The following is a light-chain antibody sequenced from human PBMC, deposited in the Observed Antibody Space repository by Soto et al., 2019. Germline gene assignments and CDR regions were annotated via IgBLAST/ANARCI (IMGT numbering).Light chain of an antibody. CDR1: QSVSSSY. J-gene: IGKJ3*01. CDR2: GAS. Sequence: EIVLTQSPGTLSLSPGERATLSCRASQSVSSSYLAWYQQKPGQAPRLLIYGASSRATGIPDRFSGSGSGTDFTLTISRLEPEDFAVYYCQQYGSSPPFPFGXGTKVDIK. V-gene: IGKV3-20*01. CDR3: QQYGSSPPFP.